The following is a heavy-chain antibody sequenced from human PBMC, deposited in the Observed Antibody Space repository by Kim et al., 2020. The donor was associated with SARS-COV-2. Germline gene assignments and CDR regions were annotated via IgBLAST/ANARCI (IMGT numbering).Heavy chain of an antibody. CDR3: ARGGGSYWYVDY. J-gene: IGHJ4*02. V-gene: IGHV1-18*01. Sequence: ASVKVSCKTSGYTFITSGVSWVRQAPGQGLEWMGWITVYNGNTNYAQKLQGRVTMTTDTSTSTAYMELRSLTSDDTAVYYCARGGGSYWYVDYWGQGTLVTVSS. CDR2: ITVYNGNT. CDR1: GYTFITSG. D-gene: IGHD3-16*01.